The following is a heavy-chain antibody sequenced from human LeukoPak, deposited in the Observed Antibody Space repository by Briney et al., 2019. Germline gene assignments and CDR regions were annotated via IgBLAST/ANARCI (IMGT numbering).Heavy chain of an antibody. CDR3: ARDYDGSGYFGY. J-gene: IGHJ4*02. Sequence: AGGSLRLSCAASGFTFSSYAMSWVRQAPGKGLERVSGISGSGGSTYYADSVKGRFTISRDNSKNTLYLQMNSLRAEDTAVYYCARDYDGSGYFGYWGQGTLVTVSS. CDR2: ISGSGGST. CDR1: GFTFSSYA. V-gene: IGHV3-23*01. D-gene: IGHD3-22*01.